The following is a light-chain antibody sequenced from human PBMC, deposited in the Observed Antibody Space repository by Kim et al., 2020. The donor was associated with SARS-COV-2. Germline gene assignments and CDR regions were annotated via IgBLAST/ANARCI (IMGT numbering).Light chain of an antibody. V-gene: IGLV3-21*04. CDR2: YDT. Sequence: PGRTASIPCGGTNIGSRSVYWYQQKPGQAPMMVISYDTARPSGIPERFSGSNSGNTATLTISRVEAGDEADYYCQVWDSGSVHPVVFGGGTQLTVL. CDR3: QVWDSGSVHPVV. J-gene: IGLJ2*01. CDR1: NIGSRS.